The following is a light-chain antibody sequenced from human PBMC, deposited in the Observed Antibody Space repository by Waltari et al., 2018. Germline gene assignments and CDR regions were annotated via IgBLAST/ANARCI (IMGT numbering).Light chain of an antibody. V-gene: IGKV1-9*01. J-gene: IGKJ2*01. Sequence: DIQLTQSPSFLSASVGDRVTITCRSSQGISSYLAWYQQKPGKAPKLLIHTASTLQGGVPSRFSGSGSGTDFTLTISSLQPEDFATYYCQQSYSSPYTFGQGTKVEIK. CDR1: QGISSY. CDR2: TAS. CDR3: QQSYSSPYT.